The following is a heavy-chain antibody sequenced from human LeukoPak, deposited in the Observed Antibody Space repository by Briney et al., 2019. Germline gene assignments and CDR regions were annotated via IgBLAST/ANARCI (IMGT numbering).Heavy chain of an antibody. CDR2: ISGSGGST. J-gene: IGHJ4*02. D-gene: IGHD3-10*01. Sequence: GGSLRLSCAAPGFTFSSYAMSWVRQAPGKGLEWVSAISGSGGSTYYADSVKGRFTISRDNSKNALYLQMNSLRAEDTAVYHCAGGYYYGSGTVDYWGQGTLVTVSS. V-gene: IGHV3-23*01. CDR1: GFTFSSYA. CDR3: AGGYYYGSGTVDY.